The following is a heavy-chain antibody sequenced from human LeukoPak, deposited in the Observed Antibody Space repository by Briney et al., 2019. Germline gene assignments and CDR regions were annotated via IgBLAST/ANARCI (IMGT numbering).Heavy chain of an antibody. J-gene: IGHJ4*02. CDR1: GFTFSSYA. CDR3: AKGQWLVNYFDY. V-gene: IGHV3-30-3*01. D-gene: IGHD6-19*01. CDR2: ISYDGSNK. Sequence: GGSLRLSCAASGFTFSSYAMHWVRQAPGKGLEWVAVISYDGSNKYYADSVKGRFTISRDNSKNTLYPQMNSLRAEDTAVYYCAKGQWLVNYFDYWGQGTLVTVSS.